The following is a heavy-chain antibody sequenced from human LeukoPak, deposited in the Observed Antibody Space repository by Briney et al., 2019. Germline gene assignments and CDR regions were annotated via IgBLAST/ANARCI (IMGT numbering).Heavy chain of an antibody. CDR1: GGSVSSGSYY. D-gene: IGHD2-21*02. V-gene: IGHV4-61*01. Sequence: SETLSLTCTVSGGSVSSGSYYWSWIRQPPGKGLEWIGYIYYSGSTNYNPSLKSRVTISVDTSKNQFSLKLSSVAAADTAVYYCARGNCGGDCYSINYYYGMDVWGQGTTVTVSS. J-gene: IGHJ6*02. CDR3: ARGNCGGDCYSINYYYGMDV. CDR2: IYYSGST.